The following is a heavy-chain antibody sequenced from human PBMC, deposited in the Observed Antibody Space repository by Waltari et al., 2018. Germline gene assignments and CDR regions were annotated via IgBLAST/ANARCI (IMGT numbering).Heavy chain of an antibody. D-gene: IGHD2-2*02. V-gene: IGHV3-21*01. CDR3: ARDGRYCSSTSCYTPPYFDY. CDR1: GFTFSSYS. Sequence: EVQLVESGGGLVKPGGSLRLSCAASGFTFSSYSMNWVRQAPGKGLEWVSSISSSSSYIYYADSVKGRFTISRDNAKNSLYLQMNSLRAEDTAVYYCARDGRYCSSTSCYTPPYFDYWGQGTLVTVSS. CDR2: ISSSSSYI. J-gene: IGHJ4*02.